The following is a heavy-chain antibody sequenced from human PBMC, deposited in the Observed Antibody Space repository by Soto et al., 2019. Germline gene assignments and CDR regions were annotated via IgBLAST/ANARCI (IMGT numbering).Heavy chain of an antibody. CDR3: ARDQFQVIAAAXTGVFDI. CDR1: GYTFTSYY. CDR2: INPSGGST. J-gene: IGHJ3*02. V-gene: IGHV1-46*03. D-gene: IGHD6-13*01. Sequence: ASVKVSCKASGYTFTSYYMHWVRQAPGQGLEWMGIINPSGGSTSYAQKFQGRVTMTRDTSTSTVYMELSSLRSEDTAVYYCARDQFQVIAAAXTGVFDIGGQGKMVTVPS.